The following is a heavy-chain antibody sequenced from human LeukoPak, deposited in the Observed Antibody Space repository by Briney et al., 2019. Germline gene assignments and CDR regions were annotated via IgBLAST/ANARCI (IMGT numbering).Heavy chain of an antibody. Sequence: GESLKISCKGTGYSFTSYWIGWMRQMPGKGLEWMGIIYPGDSDTRYSPSFQGQVTISADKSISTAYLQWSSLKASDTAMYYCARLGVAVAGTKYFQHWGQGTQVTVSS. J-gene: IGHJ1*01. V-gene: IGHV5-51*01. CDR3: ARLGVAVAGTKYFQH. CDR1: GYSFTSYW. D-gene: IGHD6-19*01. CDR2: IYPGDSDT.